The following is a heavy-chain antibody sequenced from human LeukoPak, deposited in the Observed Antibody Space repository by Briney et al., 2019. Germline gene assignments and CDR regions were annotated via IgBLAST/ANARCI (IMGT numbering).Heavy chain of an antibody. CDR2: ISSSGTYI. CDR1: GFTFSSYN. D-gene: IGHD3-9*01. CDR3: ARVFSDYVRYFD. J-gene: IGHJ4*02. V-gene: IGHV3-21*01. Sequence: GGSLRLSCAASGFTFSSYNMNWVRQAPGKGLEWVSSISSSGTYIYYADSVKGRFTISRDNAKNSLYLQMNSLRAEDTAVYYCARVFSDYVRYFDWGQGTLVTVSS.